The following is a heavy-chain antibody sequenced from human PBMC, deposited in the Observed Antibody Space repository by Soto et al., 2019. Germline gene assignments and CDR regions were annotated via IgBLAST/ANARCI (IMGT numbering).Heavy chain of an antibody. Sequence: QVQLVQSGAEVKKPGASVKVSCKPSGYTLNTYYLHWVRQAPGQGLEWMGIIHPSGGGSTYAQKFQGRVAXTXXXSXXTVFMELSSLRSAATAVYYCARGGHIAVVTDSFDYWGQGTLVTVSS. J-gene: IGHJ4*02. D-gene: IGHD2-21*02. CDR1: GYTLNTYY. V-gene: IGHV1-46*02. CDR3: ARGGHIAVVTDSFDY. CDR2: IHPSGGGS.